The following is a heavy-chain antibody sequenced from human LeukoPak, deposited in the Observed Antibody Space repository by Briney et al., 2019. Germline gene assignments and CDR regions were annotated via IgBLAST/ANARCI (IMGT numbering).Heavy chain of an antibody. CDR2: ISYDGSNK. D-gene: IGHD2-15*01. J-gene: IGHJ4*02. Sequence: GGSLRLSCAASGFTFSSYAMHWVRQAPGKGLEWVAVISYDGSNKYYADSVKGRFTISRDNSKNTLYLQMNSLRAEDTAVYYCAKDQPIYCSGGSCKTFDYWGQGTLVTVSS. V-gene: IGHV3-30*04. CDR3: AKDQPIYCSGGSCKTFDY. CDR1: GFTFSSYA.